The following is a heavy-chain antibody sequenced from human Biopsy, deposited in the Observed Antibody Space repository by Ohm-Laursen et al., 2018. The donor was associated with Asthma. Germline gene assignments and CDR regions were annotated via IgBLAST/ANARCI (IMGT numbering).Heavy chain of an antibody. CDR3: ARTFHFWSPYHAEHYQL. J-gene: IGHJ1*01. D-gene: IGHD3-3*02. Sequence: SLRLSCSASGFTFGGYWMSWVRQVPGKGLEWVANIKHDGSEKNHVDSLKGRFTIPRDNAKNSLYLQMNSLRAEDTAVYYCARTFHFWSPYHAEHYQLWGQGTLVTVSS. V-gene: IGHV3-7*01. CDR1: GFTFGGYW. CDR2: IKHDGSEK.